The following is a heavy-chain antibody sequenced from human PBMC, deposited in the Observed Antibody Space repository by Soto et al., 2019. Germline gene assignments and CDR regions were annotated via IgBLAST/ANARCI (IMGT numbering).Heavy chain of an antibody. V-gene: IGHV3-30-3*01. D-gene: IGHD1-26*01. CDR2: ISYDGSNK. CDR1: GFTFRRYT. J-gene: IGHJ4*02. CDR3: ARSGGSYFGPFDS. Sequence: QVQLVESGGGVVQPGRSLRLSCAASGFTFRRYTMHWVRQAPGKGREWVAVISYDGSNKYYADYVKGRFTISRDNSKNTLYVQMNRLRAEDTAVFYCARSGGSYFGPFDSWGQGTLVTVSS.